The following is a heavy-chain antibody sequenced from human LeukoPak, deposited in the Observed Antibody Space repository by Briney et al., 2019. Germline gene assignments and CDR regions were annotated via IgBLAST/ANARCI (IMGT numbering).Heavy chain of an antibody. D-gene: IGHD3-22*01. V-gene: IGHV3-7*01. Sequence: GGSLRLSCAASGFTFSSYWMTWVRQAPGKGLECVANIKEDGSEEYYVDSVKGRFSISRDNAKDSLHLQMNSLRAEDTAVYYCARDWLAGNPYHAFDLWGKGTMVTVSS. J-gene: IGHJ3*01. CDR2: IKEDGSEE. CDR1: GFTFSSYW. CDR3: ARDWLAGNPYHAFDL.